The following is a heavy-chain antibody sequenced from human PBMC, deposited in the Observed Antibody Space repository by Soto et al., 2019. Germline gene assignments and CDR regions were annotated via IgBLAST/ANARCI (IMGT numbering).Heavy chain of an antibody. V-gene: IGHV1-2*04. Sequence: ASVKVSCKASGYTFTGYYMHRVRQAPGQGLEWMGWINPNSGGTNYAQKFQGWVTMTRDTSISTAYMELSRLRSDDTAVYYCARENYYGSGSSHDYYYYGMDVWGQGTTVTVSS. J-gene: IGHJ6*02. CDR1: GYTFTGYY. CDR2: INPNSGGT. CDR3: ARENYYGSGSSHDYYYYGMDV. D-gene: IGHD3-10*01.